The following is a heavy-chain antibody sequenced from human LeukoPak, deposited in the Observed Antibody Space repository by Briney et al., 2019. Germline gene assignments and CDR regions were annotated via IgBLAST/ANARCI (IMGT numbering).Heavy chain of an antibody. J-gene: IGHJ4*02. V-gene: IGHV1-18*01. D-gene: IGHD3-10*01. CDR1: GYTFTSYG. CDR2: SSAYNGNT. CDR3: ARVSLGSYYGSGRYSSFDY. Sequence: ASVTVSCKASGYTFTSYGISWVRQAPGQRREGMGWSSAYNGNTNYAQKLQGRLTMTTHTSTRTAYMELRSLRSDDTAVYYCARVSLGSYYGSGRYSSFDYWGEGTLVSLSS.